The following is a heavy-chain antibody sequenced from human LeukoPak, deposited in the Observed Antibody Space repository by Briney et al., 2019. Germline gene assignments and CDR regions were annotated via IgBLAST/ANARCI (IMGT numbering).Heavy chain of an antibody. V-gene: IGHV3-23*01. CDR2: ISGSGGST. CDR1: GFTFSSYA. J-gene: IGHJ4*02. CDR3: AKVGTIAAAGHIYY. Sequence: GGSLRLSCAASGFTFSSYAMSWVRHAPGKGLEWVSAISGSGGSTYYADSLKGRFTISRDNSKNTLYLQMNSLRAEDTAVYYCAKVGTIAAAGHIYYWGQGTLVTVSS. D-gene: IGHD6-13*01.